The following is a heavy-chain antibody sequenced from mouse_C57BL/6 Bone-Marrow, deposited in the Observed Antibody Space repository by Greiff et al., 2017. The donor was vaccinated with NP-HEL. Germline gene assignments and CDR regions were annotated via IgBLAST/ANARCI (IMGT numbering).Heavy chain of an antibody. CDR2: IYPGNSDT. D-gene: IGHD1-1*01. Sequence: EVQLHQSGSVLARPGASVQMSCKTSGYTFTSYWMHWVNQRPGQGLDWIGAIYPGNSDTSYNQKFKGKAKLTAVTSASTAYMELSSLTNEDAAVYYCTRYYGPMDYWGQGTSVTVSS. J-gene: IGHJ4*01. CDR3: TRYYGPMDY. V-gene: IGHV1-5*01. CDR1: GYTFTSYW.